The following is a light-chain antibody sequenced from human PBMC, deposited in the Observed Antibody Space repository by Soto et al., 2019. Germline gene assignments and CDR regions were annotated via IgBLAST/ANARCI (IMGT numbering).Light chain of an antibody. J-gene: IGKJ1*01. CDR1: TGIRTD. V-gene: IGKV1-6*01. Sequence: AIRLTQSPSSLSSSLGDRVTITCRASTGIRTDLSWYQQKPGKVPKVLIYAATSLHSGVPSRFSGSGSGTDFTRTISSLQPEDFATYYCLQDYNYPWTFGQGTKVDIK. CDR2: AAT. CDR3: LQDYNYPWT.